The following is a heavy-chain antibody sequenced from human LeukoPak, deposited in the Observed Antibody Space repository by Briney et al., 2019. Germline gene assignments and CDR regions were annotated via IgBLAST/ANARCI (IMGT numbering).Heavy chain of an antibody. CDR2: RSYDGSKK. CDR1: GFTFSSYA. J-gene: IGHJ4*02. CDR3: ARGRYSSRSGGYYFDI. Sequence: GRSLTLSCAASGFTFSSYAMHWDCKTPGQALEREAVRSYDGSKKYYADSVKSRFTISRDNSKNTLYLQMNSLRAEDTAVYYCARGRYSSRSGGYYFDIWGQGTLVTVSS. V-gene: IGHV3-30*04. D-gene: IGHD2-2*01.